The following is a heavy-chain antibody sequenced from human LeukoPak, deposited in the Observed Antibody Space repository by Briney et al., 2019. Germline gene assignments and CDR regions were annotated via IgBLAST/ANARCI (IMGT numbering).Heavy chain of an antibody. CDR2: INGDASST. CDR1: GLTLSGYW. CDR3: ARARGNTYGYFEY. V-gene: IGHV3-74*01. J-gene: IGHJ4*02. D-gene: IGHD5-18*01. Sequence: GGSLTLSCAASGLTLSGYWMHWVRQARGKGLVWVSRINGDASSTSYADSVKGRFTISRDNAKSTLYLQMNSLRVEDTAVYYCARARGNTYGYFEYWGQGTLVTVSS.